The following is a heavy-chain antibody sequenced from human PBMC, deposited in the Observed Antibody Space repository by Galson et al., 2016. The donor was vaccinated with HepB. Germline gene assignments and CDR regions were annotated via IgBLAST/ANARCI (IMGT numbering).Heavy chain of an antibody. V-gene: IGHV4-39*01. D-gene: IGHD2-15*01. J-gene: IGHJ5*02. CDR3: ARQIVVVVAATRGVDWFDP. CDR2: IYYSGST. Sequence: ATLSLTCTVSGGSISSSNYYWGWIRQPPGKGLEWIGSIYYSGSTYYNPSLKSRVTMSVDTSKNQFSLKLNSVTAADTAVYYCARQIVVVVAATRGVDWFDPWGQGTLVTVSS. CDR1: GGSISSSNYY.